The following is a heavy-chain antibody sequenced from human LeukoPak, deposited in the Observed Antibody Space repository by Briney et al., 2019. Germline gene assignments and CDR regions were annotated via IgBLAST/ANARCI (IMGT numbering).Heavy chain of an antibody. CDR3: AESGYYFDTSGYSGYFDY. D-gene: IGHD3-22*01. CDR1: GFTFSSYG. CDR2: ISYDGSNK. Sequence: GGSLRLSCAASGFTFSSYGMHWVRQAPGKGLEWVAVISYDGSNKYYADSVKGRFTISRDNSKNTLYLQMNSLRAEDTAVYYCAESGYYFDTSGYSGYFDYWGQGTLVTVSS. J-gene: IGHJ4*02. V-gene: IGHV3-30*03.